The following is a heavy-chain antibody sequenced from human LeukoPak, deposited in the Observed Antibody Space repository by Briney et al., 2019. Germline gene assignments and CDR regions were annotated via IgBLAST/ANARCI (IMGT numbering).Heavy chain of an antibody. CDR2: ISGSGGST. CDR3: ARVSTQWEPNEDY. CDR1: GFTFSSYA. Sequence: GGSLRLSCAASGFTFSSYAMSWVRQAPGKGLEWVSAISGSGGSTYYADSVKGRFTISRDNSKNTLYVQMNSLRAEDTAVYYCARVSTQWEPNEDYWGQGTLVTVSS. V-gene: IGHV3-23*01. J-gene: IGHJ4*02. D-gene: IGHD1-26*01.